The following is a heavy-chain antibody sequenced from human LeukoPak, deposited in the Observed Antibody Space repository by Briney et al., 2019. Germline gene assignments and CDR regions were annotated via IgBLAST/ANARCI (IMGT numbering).Heavy chain of an antibody. D-gene: IGHD3-10*01. CDR3: AREATMAV. V-gene: IGHV4-4*07. Sequence: SETLSLTCAVSGGSIPNYYWSWMRQPAAKGVEGIGRTSASGSTNYNPPLKSRVTMSADTSKNQFSLKLTSVTAADTAVYECAREATMAVWGQGTLVTVSS. CDR1: GGSIPNYY. J-gene: IGHJ4*02. CDR2: TSASGST.